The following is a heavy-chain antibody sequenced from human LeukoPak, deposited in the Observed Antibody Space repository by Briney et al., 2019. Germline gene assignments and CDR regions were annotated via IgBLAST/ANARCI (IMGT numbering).Heavy chain of an antibody. V-gene: IGHV3-30*18. J-gene: IGHJ4*02. CDR3: AKFFSGGITMIVVGDPFDY. Sequence: GGSLRLSCAASRFTFTTSIIHWVRQAPGKGLEWVAAMSFDGFSKYYADSVKGRFTISRDNSKNTLYLQMNSLRAEDTAVYYCAKFFSGGITMIVVGDPFDYWGQGTLVTVSS. CDR2: MSFDGFSK. CDR1: RFTFTTSI. D-gene: IGHD3-22*01.